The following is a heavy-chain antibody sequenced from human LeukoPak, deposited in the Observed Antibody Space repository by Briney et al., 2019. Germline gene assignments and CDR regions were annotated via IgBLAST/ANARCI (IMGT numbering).Heavy chain of an antibody. Sequence: SETLSLTCTVSGGSISSYYWSWIRQPPGKGLEWIGYIYYSGSTNYNPSLKSRVTISVDTSKNQFSLKLSSVTAADTAVYYCAIFSGRIIDYWGQGTLVTVSS. CDR3: AIFSGRIIDY. CDR2: IYYSGST. V-gene: IGHV4-59*01. CDR1: GGSISSYY. D-gene: IGHD1-26*01. J-gene: IGHJ4*02.